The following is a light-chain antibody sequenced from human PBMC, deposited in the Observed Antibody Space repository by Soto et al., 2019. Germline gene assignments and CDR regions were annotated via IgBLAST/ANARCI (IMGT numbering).Light chain of an antibody. CDR3: QQANSFPLT. Sequence: DIQMTQSPSSVSESVGDRVTITCRASQGISSWLDWYQQKPGKAPKLLIYAASSLQSGVPSSFSGIVSGTDFTLTISSLQPEDFATYYCQQANSFPLTFSQGTRLEIK. J-gene: IGKJ5*01. CDR1: QGISSW. V-gene: IGKV1-12*01. CDR2: AAS.